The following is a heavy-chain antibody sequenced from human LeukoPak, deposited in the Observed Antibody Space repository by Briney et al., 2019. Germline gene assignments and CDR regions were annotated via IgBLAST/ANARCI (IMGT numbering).Heavy chain of an antibody. V-gene: IGHV3-48*03. CDR1: GFTFSTYE. J-gene: IGHJ3*02. CDR2: IGSRPTTT. CDR3: ATSGAYEISWAFNI. D-gene: IGHD3-9*01. Sequence: GGSLRLSCAGSGFTFSTYEMNWLRQAPGKGLEWVSYIGSRPTTTYYAESVRGRFTISRDNTKNSVFLQMTSLRADDAAVYFCATSGAYEISWAFNIWGRGTMVAVSS.